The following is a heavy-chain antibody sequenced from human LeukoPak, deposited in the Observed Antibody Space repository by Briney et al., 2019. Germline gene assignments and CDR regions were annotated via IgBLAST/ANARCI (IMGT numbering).Heavy chain of an antibody. CDR2: IKQDGSEK. CDR1: GFTFSSYW. V-gene: IGHV3-7*01. Sequence: GGSLRLSCAASGFTFSSYWMSWVRQAPGKGLEWVANIKQDGSEKYYVDSVKGRFTISRDNAKNSLYLQMNSLRAEDTAVYYCARDRGRSSSSWYRKGDYWGQGTLVTVSS. J-gene: IGHJ4*02. CDR3: ARDRGRSSSSWYRKGDY. D-gene: IGHD6-13*01.